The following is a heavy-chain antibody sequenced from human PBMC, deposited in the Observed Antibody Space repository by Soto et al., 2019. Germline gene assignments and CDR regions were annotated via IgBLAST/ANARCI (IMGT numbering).Heavy chain of an antibody. D-gene: IGHD1-26*01. V-gene: IGHV4-34*01. J-gene: IGHJ4*02. Sequence: SETLSLTCAVYGGSLSGYYWGWIRQPPGKALEWIGEINYSGNTNHNPSLKSRVTISGDTSKNQLFLNLTSVTAADTAMYYCARHHVRGRTIAGAAEFWGQGTLVTVSS. CDR1: GGSLSGYY. CDR3: ARHHVRGRTIAGAAEF. CDR2: INYSGNT.